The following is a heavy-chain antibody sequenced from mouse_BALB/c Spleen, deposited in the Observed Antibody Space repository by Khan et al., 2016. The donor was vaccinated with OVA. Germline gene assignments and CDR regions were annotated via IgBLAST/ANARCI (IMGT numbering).Heavy chain of an antibody. D-gene: IGHD2-4*01. J-gene: IGHJ4*01. CDR2: IEPENGKT. Sequence: VRLQQSGAELVRPGALVKLSCKASGFNITDYYVPWVNQRPEQGLEWLGWIEPENGKTIYDPIFHAMAIIKADTSTNTAYMMTRILTSEDTAVYYCARRDYEAMDYWGQGTSVTVSS. CDR3: ARRDYEAMDY. CDR1: GFNITDYY. V-gene: IGHV14-1*02.